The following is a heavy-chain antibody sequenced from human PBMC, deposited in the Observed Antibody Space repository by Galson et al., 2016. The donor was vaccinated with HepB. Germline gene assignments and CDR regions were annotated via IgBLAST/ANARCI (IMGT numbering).Heavy chain of an antibody. J-gene: IGHJ3*02. CDR1: DGSISSPSYY. V-gene: IGHV4-39*01. CDR2: IYYSGSS. D-gene: IGHD1-26*01. Sequence: SETLSLTCAVSDGSISSPSYYWGWIRQPPGKGLEWIGSIYYSGSSYYKPSLKSRVTISVDTSKKQFSLNLNSVTATDTAVYYCARRMERSDAFDIWGLGTMVTVSS. CDR3: ARRMERSDAFDI.